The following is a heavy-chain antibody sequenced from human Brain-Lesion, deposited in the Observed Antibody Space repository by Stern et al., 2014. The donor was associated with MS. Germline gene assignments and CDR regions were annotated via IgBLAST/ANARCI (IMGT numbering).Heavy chain of an antibody. CDR3: AKWPHHIAVAGTRYFQH. V-gene: IGHV3-23*04. CDR1: GFSFSTYA. J-gene: IGHJ1*01. Sequence: EVQLVESGGGLVQPGGSLRLSCAASGFSFSTYAMSWVRQTPGKGLQWVSVISGSGGPTYYADSVKGRFPISRDNSKNTLYLQMDSLRADDTAVYYCAKWPHHIAVAGTRYFQHWGQGTLVTVSS. D-gene: IGHD6-19*01. CDR2: ISGSGGPT.